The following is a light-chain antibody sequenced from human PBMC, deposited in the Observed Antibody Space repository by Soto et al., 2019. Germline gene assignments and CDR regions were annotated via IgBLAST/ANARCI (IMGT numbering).Light chain of an antibody. CDR2: DAS. J-gene: IGKJ1*01. CDR3: QSYGSSQT. CDR1: QSLVNTY. Sequence: EVVLTQSPGSLSLSPGDRATLSCRASQSLVNTYVAWYQQKAGQAPRLLIFDASTRATGIPDRFSGSGSGTDFTLSISRLEPEDFAVYYCQSYGSSQTFGHGTKVDIK. V-gene: IGKV3-20*01.